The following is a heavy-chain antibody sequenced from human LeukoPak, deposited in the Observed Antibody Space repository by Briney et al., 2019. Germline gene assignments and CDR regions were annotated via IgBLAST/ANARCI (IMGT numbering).Heavy chain of an antibody. D-gene: IGHD3-9*01. V-gene: IGHV1-2*06. J-gene: IGHJ4*02. CDR2: INPNGGGT. Sequence: GASVKVSFKSSGYTFTDYYIHWVRQAPGQGLEWMGRINPNGGGTNYEQQFQGSVTMTRDTCISTAYMDLGRVTSDDTAVYYCARAGDWVALDFWGQGTLVTVSS. CDR1: GYTFTDYY. CDR3: ARAGDWVALDF.